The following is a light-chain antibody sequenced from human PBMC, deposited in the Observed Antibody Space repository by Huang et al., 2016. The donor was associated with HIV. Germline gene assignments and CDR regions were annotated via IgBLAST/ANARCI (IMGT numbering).Light chain of an antibody. CDR2: DTS. V-gene: IGKV3D-15*01. Sequence: EIVMTQSPATLSVSPGGGATLSCRASQNIRTNLAWYQLNPGRAPRLLIYDTSARASGVPARFRGSGSGTEFTLTISGLQSEDFAVYFCQQYDNWPPGLTFGGGTKVEI. CDR3: QQYDNWPPGLT. J-gene: IGKJ4*01. CDR1: QNIRTN.